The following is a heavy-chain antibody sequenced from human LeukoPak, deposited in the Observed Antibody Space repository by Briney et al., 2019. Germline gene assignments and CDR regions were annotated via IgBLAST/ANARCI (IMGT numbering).Heavy chain of an antibody. Sequence: ASVKVSCKASGYTFTGYYMHWVRQAPGQGLEWMGWINPNNGSTNYAQKFQGRVTMTRDTSISTAYMELSRLRSDDTAVYYCARVCGDCYPYYFDYWGQGTLVTVSS. CDR3: ARVCGDCYPYYFDY. V-gene: IGHV1-2*02. CDR2: INPNNGST. D-gene: IGHD2-21*01. CDR1: GYTFTGYY. J-gene: IGHJ4*02.